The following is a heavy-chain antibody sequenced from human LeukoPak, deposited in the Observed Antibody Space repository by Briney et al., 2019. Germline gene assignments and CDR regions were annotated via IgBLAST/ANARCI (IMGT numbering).Heavy chain of an antibody. J-gene: IGHJ4*02. CDR3: ARDPVEWELLLDY. D-gene: IGHD1-26*01. CDR2: MNIDGSEK. CDR1: GFTFSSYW. V-gene: IGHV3-7*01. Sequence: PGRSLRLSCAASGFTFSSYWMGWVRQAPGKRLEWVANMNIDGSEKYYADSAKGRFTISRDNARNSVYLQMSSLRVEDTAVYYCARDPVEWELLLDYWGQGTLVTVSS.